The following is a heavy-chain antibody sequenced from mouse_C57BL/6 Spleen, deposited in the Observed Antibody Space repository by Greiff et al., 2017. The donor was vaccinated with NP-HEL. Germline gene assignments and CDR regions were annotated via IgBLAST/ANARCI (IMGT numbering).Heavy chain of an antibody. Sequence: EVMLVESGGGLVKPGCSLKLSCAASGFTFSDYGMHWVRQAPEKGLEWVAYISSGSSTIYYADTVKGRFTISRDNAKNTLFLQMTSLRSEDTAMYYCARGGGYYGFAYWGQGTLVTVSA. J-gene: IGHJ3*01. CDR2: ISSGSSTI. V-gene: IGHV5-17*01. CDR1: GFTFSDYG. D-gene: IGHD2-3*01. CDR3: ARGGGYYGFAY.